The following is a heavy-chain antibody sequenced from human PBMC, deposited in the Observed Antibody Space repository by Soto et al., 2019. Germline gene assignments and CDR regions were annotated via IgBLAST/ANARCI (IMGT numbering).Heavy chain of an antibody. CDR3: ARSYCSGGSCYRRWFEP. Sequence: QLQLQESGSGLVKPSQTLSLTCAVSGGSISSGGYSWSWIRQPPGKGLEWIGYIYHSGSTYYNPSLKSRVTISVDRAKNQFSLKLSSVTAADTAVYYCARSYCSGGSCYRRWFEPWGQGTLVTVSS. V-gene: IGHV4-30-2*01. CDR2: IYHSGST. CDR1: GGSISSGGYS. J-gene: IGHJ5*02. D-gene: IGHD2-15*01.